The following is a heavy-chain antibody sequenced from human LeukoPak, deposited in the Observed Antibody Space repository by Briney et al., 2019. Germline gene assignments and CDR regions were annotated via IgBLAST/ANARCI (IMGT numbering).Heavy chain of an antibody. Sequence: ASVKVSCKASGYTFTSYAMHWVRQAPGQRLEWMGWINAGNGNTKYSQKFQGRVTITADESTSTAYMELSSLRSGDTAVYYCARNPHYYGSGSYYSYNYFDYWGQGTLVTVSS. D-gene: IGHD3-10*01. CDR3: ARNPHYYGSGSYYSYNYFDY. J-gene: IGHJ4*02. CDR1: GYTFTSYA. V-gene: IGHV1-3*01. CDR2: INAGNGNT.